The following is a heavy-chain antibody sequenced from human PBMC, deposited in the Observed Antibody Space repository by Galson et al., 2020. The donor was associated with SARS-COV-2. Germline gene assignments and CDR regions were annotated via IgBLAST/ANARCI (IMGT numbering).Heavy chain of an antibody. Sequence: SLKISCAASGFTFDDYAMHWVRQAPGKGLEWVSGISWNSGSIGYADSVTGRFTISRDNAKNSLYLQMNSLRAEDTALYYCANLCTPTYSSSFCVVYWGQGTLVTVSS. J-gene: IGHJ4*02. CDR2: ISWNSGSI. CDR1: GFTFDDYA. V-gene: IGHV3-9*01. CDR3: ANLCTPTYSSSFCVVY. D-gene: IGHD6-13*01.